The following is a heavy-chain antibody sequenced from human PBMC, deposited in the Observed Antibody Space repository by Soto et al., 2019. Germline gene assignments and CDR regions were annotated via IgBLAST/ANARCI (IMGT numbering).Heavy chain of an antibody. J-gene: IGHJ4*02. V-gene: IGHV3-74*01. Sequence: EVQLVESGGGLVQPGGSLRLSCAASGFTFSSYWMHWVRQAPGKGLVWVSRIKTDGSTTSHADSVEGRFTISRDTAKNTVYLQMNRLRAEDTAVYYCARVGSGEYHVDSLGQGTLVTVSS. D-gene: IGHD2-2*01. CDR1: GFTFSSYW. CDR3: ARVGSGEYHVDS. CDR2: IKTDGSTT.